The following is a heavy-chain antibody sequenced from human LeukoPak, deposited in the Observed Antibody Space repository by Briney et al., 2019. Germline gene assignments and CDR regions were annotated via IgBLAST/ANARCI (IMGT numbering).Heavy chain of an antibody. J-gene: IGHJ5*02. CDR2: FYIGGIT. V-gene: IGHV4-4*07. D-gene: IGHD2-15*01. Sequence: PSETLSLTCTVSGDSISSYYWSWIRQPAGKGMEWMGRFYIGGITNYNPSLKSRVTMSVDTSKNQFSLRLTSMTAADTAVYYCARVKPGASSTSFDPWGQGTLVTVSS. CDR3: ARVKPGASSTSFDP. CDR1: GDSISSYY.